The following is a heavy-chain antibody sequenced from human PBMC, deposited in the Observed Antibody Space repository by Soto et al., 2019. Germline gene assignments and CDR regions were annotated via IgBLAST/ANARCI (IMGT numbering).Heavy chain of an antibody. J-gene: IGHJ4*02. CDR1: GFTFNTYA. Sequence: GVSLRLSCETSGFTFNTYAMSWVRQAPGKGLEWVSTTSGSGGKTYYADSVKGRFTISRDNSRNTLYLQMNSLRADDTAVYYCAKDDDYWGQGT. CDR2: TSGSGGKT. CDR3: AKDDDY. V-gene: IGHV3-23*01.